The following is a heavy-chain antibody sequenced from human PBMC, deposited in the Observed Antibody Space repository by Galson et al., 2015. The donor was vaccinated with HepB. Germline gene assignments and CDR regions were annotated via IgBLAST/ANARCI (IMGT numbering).Heavy chain of an antibody. CDR3: ARCPDNAFCADPHFRGGRPV. Sequence: SLRLSCAASGFSFSNYAMHWVRQAPGKGLEWVAIIWAAGNDKYYADSVKGRFTISRDNSINTLYLQMDTLRAEDTALYYCARCPDNAFCADPHFRGGRPVWGQEPTVPVS. V-gene: IGHV3-33*01. CDR1: GFSFSNYA. D-gene: IGHD3-3*02. J-gene: IGHJ6*02. CDR2: IWAAGNDK.